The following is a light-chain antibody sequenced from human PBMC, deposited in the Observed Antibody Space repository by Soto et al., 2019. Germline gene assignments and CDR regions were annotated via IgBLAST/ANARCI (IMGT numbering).Light chain of an antibody. V-gene: IGLV2-14*01. J-gene: IGLJ1*01. Sequence: SALTRPAYVSGSPGQSITISCTGTSSDVGGYNYVSWYQQHPGKAPKLMIYDVSNRPSGVSNRFSGSKSGNTASLTISGLQAEDEADYYCSSYTSSSTGVFGTGTKVTVL. CDR1: SSDVGGYNY. CDR2: DVS. CDR3: SSYTSSSTGV.